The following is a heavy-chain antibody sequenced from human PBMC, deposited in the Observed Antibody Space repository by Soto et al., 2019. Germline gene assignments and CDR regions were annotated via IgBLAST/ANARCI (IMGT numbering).Heavy chain of an antibody. CDR2: INPNSGGT. CDR3: AREVILGYCSGGSCPRHYYYGVDV. J-gene: IGHJ6*02. V-gene: IGHV1-2*04. D-gene: IGHD2-15*01. Sequence: GASVKVSCKASGYTFTGYYMHWVRQAPGQGLEWMGWINPNSGGTNYAQKFQGWVTMTRDTSISTAYMELSRLRSDDTAVYYCAREVILGYCSGGSCPRHYYYGVDVWGQGTTVTVSS. CDR1: GYTFTGYY.